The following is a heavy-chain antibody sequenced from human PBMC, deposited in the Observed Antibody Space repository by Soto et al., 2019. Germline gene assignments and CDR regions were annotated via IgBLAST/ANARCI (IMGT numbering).Heavy chain of an antibody. V-gene: IGHV3-66*01. Sequence: EMQLVESGGGLVQPGESLRLSCAASGFSVSSNYMSWVRQAPGKGLEWVSVIYAGGNTRYADSVEGRFTISRDNSNNMLYLQMNSLRAEDTAVYYCVREKVTMIVGFYYFDYWGQGTRVTVSS. D-gene: IGHD3-22*01. CDR3: VREKVTMIVGFYYFDY. CDR1: GFSVSSNY. J-gene: IGHJ4*02. CDR2: IYAGGNT.